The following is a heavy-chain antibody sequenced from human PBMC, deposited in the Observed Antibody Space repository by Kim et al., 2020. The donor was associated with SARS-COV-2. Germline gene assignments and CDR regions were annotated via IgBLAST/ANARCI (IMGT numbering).Heavy chain of an antibody. D-gene: IGHD2-15*01. Sequence: RGRFTMSRDKAKNSLYLQMNRLRAEDTAVYYCARGKGYCSGGSCYFYFDYWGQGTLVTVSS. J-gene: IGHJ4*02. V-gene: IGHV3-11*06. CDR3: ARGKGYCSGGSCYFYFDY.